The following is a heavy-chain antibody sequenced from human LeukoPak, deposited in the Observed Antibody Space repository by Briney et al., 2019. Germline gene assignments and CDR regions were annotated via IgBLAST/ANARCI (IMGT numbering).Heavy chain of an antibody. J-gene: IGHJ4*02. CDR1: GFTFSSYR. CDR3: ARDWYGGKTFDY. CDR2: ISSSSSYI. V-gene: IGHV3-21*01. Sequence: PGGSLRLSCAASGFTFSSYRMTWVRQAPGKGLGWVSSISSSSSYIYYADSVKGRFTISRDNAKNSLYLQMNSRRAEDTAVYYCARDWYGGKTFDYWGQGTLVTVSS. D-gene: IGHD4-23*01.